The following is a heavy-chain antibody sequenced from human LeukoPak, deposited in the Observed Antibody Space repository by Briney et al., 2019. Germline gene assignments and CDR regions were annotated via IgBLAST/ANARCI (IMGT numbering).Heavy chain of an antibody. CDR1: GFAFSSYN. CDR2: ISTTSTYI. D-gene: IGHD2-2*01. J-gene: IGHJ4*02. V-gene: IGHV3-21*06. CDR3: ARAGTCSSTSCDGGIEY. Sequence: GGSLRLSCAASGFAFSSYNMKWVRQAPGKGLEWVSFISTTSTYIYYADSVKGRFTVSRDNSKNLLYLQVDSLRVKDTAVYYCARAGTCSSTSCDGGIEYWGQGTLVTVSS.